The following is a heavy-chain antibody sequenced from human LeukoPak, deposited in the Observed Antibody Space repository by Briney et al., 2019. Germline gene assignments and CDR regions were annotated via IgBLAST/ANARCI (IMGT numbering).Heavy chain of an antibody. Sequence: GGSLRLSCEASGFVLSSYGMHCVRQTPGKGLEWVAVIWHDGSNKHYRDSVKGRFTITRDNSLNILCLQMDSLRADDTAVYYCARIIINSGYSYGIDFWGQGTLVTVSS. CDR1: GFVLSSYG. D-gene: IGHD5-18*01. CDR3: ARIIINSGYSYGIDF. V-gene: IGHV3-33*01. CDR2: IWHDGSNK. J-gene: IGHJ4*02.